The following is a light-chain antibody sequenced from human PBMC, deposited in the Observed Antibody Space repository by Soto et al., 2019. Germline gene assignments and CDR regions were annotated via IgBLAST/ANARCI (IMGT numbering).Light chain of an antibody. CDR3: CSYGGATTYIL. J-gene: IGLJ2*01. CDR1: SGDVGTYNL. Sequence: QSVLTQPASVSGSLGQSITISCTGTSGDVGTYNLVSWYEHHPVKAPKLILYETTRRPSGSSDRFSGSKSDNTAYLTISGLQAEDEADYYCCSYGGATTYILFGGGTKLTVL. CDR2: ETT. V-gene: IGLV2-23*01.